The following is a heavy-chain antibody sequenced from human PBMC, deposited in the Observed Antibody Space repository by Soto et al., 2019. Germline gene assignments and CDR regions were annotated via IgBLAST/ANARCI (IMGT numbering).Heavy chain of an antibody. CDR3: ARVRGYYDSSGYNFDY. CDR1: GYTFTSYY. D-gene: IGHD3-22*01. J-gene: IGHJ4*02. CDR2: INPSGGST. Sequence: ASVKVSCKASGYTFTSYYMHWVRQAPGQGLEWMGIINPSGGSTSYAQKFQGRVTMTRDTSTSTVYMELSSLRSEDTAVYYCARVRGYYDSSGYNFDYWGQGTLVTVSS. V-gene: IGHV1-46*01.